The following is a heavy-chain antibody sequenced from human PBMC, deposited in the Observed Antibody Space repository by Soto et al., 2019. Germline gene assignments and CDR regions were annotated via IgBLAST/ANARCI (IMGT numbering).Heavy chain of an antibody. CDR1: GGSISNYY. CDR2: IYTGGST. J-gene: IGHJ4*02. D-gene: IGHD2-15*01. V-gene: IGHV4-4*07. Sequence: SETLSLTCTVSGGSISNYYWSWIRQPAGKGLEWIGRIYTGGSTNYNPSLKSRVTMSTDTSKNQFSLRLTSVTAADTAVYYCARASVGPPGGGSWIMPFDYWGQGALDTVSS. CDR3: ARASVGPPGGGSWIMPFDY.